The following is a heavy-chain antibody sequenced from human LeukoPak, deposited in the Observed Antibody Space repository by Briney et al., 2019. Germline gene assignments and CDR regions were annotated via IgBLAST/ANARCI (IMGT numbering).Heavy chain of an antibody. D-gene: IGHD6-6*01. CDR2: IIPIFGTA. V-gene: IGHV1-69*05. CDR1: VGTFSSYA. J-gene: IGHJ5*02. CDR3: ARDLGSCKLGP. Sequence: SVKVSCKASVGTFSSYAISWVRQAPGQGLEWMGRIIPIFGTANYAQKFQGRVTITTDESTSTAYMELSSLRSEDTAVYYCARDLGSCKLGPWGQGTLVTVSS.